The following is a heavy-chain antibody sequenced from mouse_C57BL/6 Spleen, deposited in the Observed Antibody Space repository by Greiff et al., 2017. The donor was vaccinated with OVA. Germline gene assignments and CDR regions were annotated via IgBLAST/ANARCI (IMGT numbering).Heavy chain of an antibody. CDR3: ASLNNYFDY. CDR2: IWSGGST. CDR1: GFSLTSYG. V-gene: IGHV2-2*01. Sequence: VQLQQSGPGLVQPSQSLSITCTVSGFSLTSYGVHWVRQSPGKGLEWLGVIWSGGSTDYNAAFISRLSISKDNSKSQVFFKMNSLQADDTAIYYCASLNNYFDYWGQGTTLTVSS. J-gene: IGHJ2*01.